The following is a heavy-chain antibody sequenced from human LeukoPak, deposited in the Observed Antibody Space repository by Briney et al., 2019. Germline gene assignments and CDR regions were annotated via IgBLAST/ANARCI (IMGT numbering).Heavy chain of an antibody. J-gene: IGHJ5*02. V-gene: IGHV3-23*01. Sequence: PGGSLRLSCAASGFTFSSYAMSWVRQAPGKGLEWVSTISGSGGSTYYADSVKGRFTISRDNSKNTLYLQMNSLRAEDTDVYYCAKVSLVVAATPAWFDPWGQGTLVTVSS. CDR2: ISGSGGST. CDR3: AKVSLVVAATPAWFDP. D-gene: IGHD2-15*01. CDR1: GFTFSSYA.